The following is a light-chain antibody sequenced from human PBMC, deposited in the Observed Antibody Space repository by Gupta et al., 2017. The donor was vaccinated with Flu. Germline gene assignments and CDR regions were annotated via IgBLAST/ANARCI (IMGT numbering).Light chain of an antibody. CDR1: SSNIGAGYV. J-gene: IGLJ3*02. CDR2: GNS. CDR3: QAYDSSLSAWV. V-gene: IGLV1-40*01. Sequence: QSVLTQTPSVSGAPGQRVNISCTGSSSNIGAGYVVHWYQQLPGTDPKLLIYGNSNRPSGVPDRFSGSKSGTSASLAITGLHAEDEADYYCQAYDSSLSAWVFGGGTKLTVL.